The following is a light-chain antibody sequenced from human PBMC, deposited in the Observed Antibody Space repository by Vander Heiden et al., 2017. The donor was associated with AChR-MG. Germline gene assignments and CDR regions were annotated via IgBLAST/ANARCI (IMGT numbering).Light chain of an antibody. V-gene: IGKV2-28*01. CDR2: LGS. J-gene: IGKJ1*01. CDR3: MQALQTPRT. CDR1: QSLLHSNGYNY. Sequence: DIVMTQSPLSLPVTPGEPASISCSSSQSLLHSNGYNYLDWYLQKPGQSPQLLIYLGSNRASGVPDRFSGRGSGTEFTRKISRVEAEDVGVYYCMQALQTPRTCGQGTKVEIK.